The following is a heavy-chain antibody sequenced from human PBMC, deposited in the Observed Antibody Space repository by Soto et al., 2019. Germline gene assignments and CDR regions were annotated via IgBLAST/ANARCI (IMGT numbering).Heavy chain of an antibody. D-gene: IGHD5-18*01. J-gene: IGHJ4*02. Sequence: GASVKVSCKASGGSFSNYAFSWVRRAPGQGLEWMGGIIPIFGSPSYAQKFQCRFTMTGDTSTSTFYMELSSLRSGDTAVYYCARAVTAMVLWTDFDYWGQGTQVTVS. V-gene: IGHV1-69*06. CDR1: GGSFSNYA. CDR3: ARAVTAMVLWTDFDY. CDR2: IIPIFGSP.